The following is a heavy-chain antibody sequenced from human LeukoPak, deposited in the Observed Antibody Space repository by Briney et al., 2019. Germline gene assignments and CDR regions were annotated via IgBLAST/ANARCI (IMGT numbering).Heavy chain of an antibody. V-gene: IGHV3-23*01. Sequence: GGSLRLSCAASGFTFNSYAMYWVRQAPGKGLEWVSKIFGSGGSAHYADSVKGRFTISRDNSKNTVYLQMNSLRAEDTAVYYCGKTTTGYSSGRYPGWPVDYWGQGTLVTVSS. D-gene: IGHD6-19*01. CDR3: GKTTTGYSSGRYPGWPVDY. CDR2: IFGSGGSA. J-gene: IGHJ4*02. CDR1: GFTFNSYA.